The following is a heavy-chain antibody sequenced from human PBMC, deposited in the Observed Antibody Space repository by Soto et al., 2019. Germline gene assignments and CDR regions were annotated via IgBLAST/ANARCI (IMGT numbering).Heavy chain of an antibody. J-gene: IGHJ5*02. Sequence: QVQLVQSGAEVKKPGASVKVSCKAYGYTFIDYYIHWVRQAPGQGLEWMGWVSPRSGGTNYAQKFQGRVTITRDTSINTAYMELTSLRSDDTAVYYCTKKGGGPFPFDPWGQGTRVTVSS. V-gene: IGHV1-2*02. CDR2: VSPRSGGT. D-gene: IGHD3-10*01. CDR1: GYTFIDYY. CDR3: TKKGGGPFPFDP.